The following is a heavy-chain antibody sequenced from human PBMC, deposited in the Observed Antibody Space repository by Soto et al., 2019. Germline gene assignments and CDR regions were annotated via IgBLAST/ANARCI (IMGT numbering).Heavy chain of an antibody. J-gene: IGHJ4*02. CDR2: ISSSSSYI. D-gene: IGHD6-13*01. V-gene: IGHV3-21*01. CDR1: GFTFSSYS. CDR3: ARDSPAAGYFDY. Sequence: GGSLRLSCAASGFTFSSYSMNWVRQAPGKGLEWVSSISSSSSYIYYADSVKGRFTISRDNAKNSLYLQMNSLRAEDTAVYYCARDSPAAGYFDYWGQGTLVTSPQ.